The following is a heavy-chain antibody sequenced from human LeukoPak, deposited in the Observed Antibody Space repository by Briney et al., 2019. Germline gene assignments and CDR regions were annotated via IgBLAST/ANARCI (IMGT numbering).Heavy chain of an antibody. J-gene: IGHJ4*02. CDR2: IYPVDSDT. V-gene: IGHV5-51*01. CDR1: GYSFTSYW. D-gene: IGHD3-10*01. CDR3: ARLIGSGSYYGDY. Sequence: KRGGPLKISGKGSGYSFTSYWIGWVRKMPGKGLEWMGIIYPVDSDTTYSPSFQGQVTISADKSISTAYLQWSSLKASDTAMYYCARLIGSGSYYGDYWGQGTLVTVSS.